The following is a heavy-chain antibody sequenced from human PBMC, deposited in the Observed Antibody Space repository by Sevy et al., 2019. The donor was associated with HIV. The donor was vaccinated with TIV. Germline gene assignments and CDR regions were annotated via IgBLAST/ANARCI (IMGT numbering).Heavy chain of an antibody. Sequence: GESLKISCAASGSTFDDYTMHWVRQVPGKGLEWGSLITWDAAKTDYADSVKGRFTVSRDNSENSLYLQMNSLRTEDTALYFCAKDIPGWSGFDYWSQGTLVTVSS. V-gene: IGHV3-43*01. CDR1: GSTFDDYT. D-gene: IGHD3-10*01. CDR3: AKDIPGWSGFDY. CDR2: ITWDAAKT. J-gene: IGHJ4*02.